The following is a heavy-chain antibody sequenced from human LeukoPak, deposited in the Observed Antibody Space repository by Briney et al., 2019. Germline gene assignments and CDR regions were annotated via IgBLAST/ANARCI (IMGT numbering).Heavy chain of an antibody. CDR2: ISSSGSTI. J-gene: IGHJ4*02. Sequence: PGGSLRLSCAASGFTFSSYEMNWVRQAPGKGLEWVSYISSSGSTIYYADSVKGRFTISRDNAKNSLYLQMNSLRAEDTAVYYCARQRELLLSVRYFDYWGQGTLVTVSS. CDR3: ARQRELLLSVRYFDY. D-gene: IGHD2/OR15-2a*01. CDR1: GFTFSSYE. V-gene: IGHV3-48*03.